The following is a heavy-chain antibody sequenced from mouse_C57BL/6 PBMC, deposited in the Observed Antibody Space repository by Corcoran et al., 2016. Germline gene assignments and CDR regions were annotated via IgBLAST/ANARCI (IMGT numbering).Heavy chain of an antibody. CDR1: GYTFTDYY. CDR3: ATNWAWVAY. D-gene: IGHD4-1*01. V-gene: IGHV1-26*01. J-gene: IGHJ3*01. CDR2: INPNNGGT. Sequence: EVQLQQSGPELVKPGASVKISCKASGYTFTDYYMNWVKQSHGKSLEWIGDINPNNGGTSYNQKFKGKATLTVDKSSSTAYMELRSLTSEDSAVYYCATNWAWVAYWGQGTLVTVSA.